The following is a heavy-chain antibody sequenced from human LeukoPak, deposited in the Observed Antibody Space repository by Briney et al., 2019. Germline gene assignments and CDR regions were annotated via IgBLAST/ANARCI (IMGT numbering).Heavy chain of an antibody. J-gene: IGHJ6*03. CDR2: ISGSGGST. CDR3: ARVSSGSYFGYYYYYMDV. CDR1: GFTFSSYA. V-gene: IGHV3-23*01. Sequence: GGSLRLSCAASGFTFSSYAMSWVRQAPGKGLEWVSAISGSGGSTYYADSVKGRFTISRDNAKNTLYLQMNSLRAEDTAVYYCARVSSGSYFGYYYYYMDVWGKGTTVTVSS. D-gene: IGHD1-26*01.